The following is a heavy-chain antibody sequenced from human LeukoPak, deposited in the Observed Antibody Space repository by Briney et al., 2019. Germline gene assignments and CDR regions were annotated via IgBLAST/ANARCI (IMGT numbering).Heavy chain of an antibody. CDR1: GYIFTGYY. V-gene: IGHV1-2*02. CDR2: INPNSGGT. CDR3: AKGVVVVPAAMAGYFDY. J-gene: IGHJ4*02. D-gene: IGHD2-2*01. Sequence: GASVKVSCKASGYIFTGYYMRWVGQAPGQGLEWMGWINPNSGGTNYAQKFQGRVTMTRDTSINTAYMELSRLTSDDTAVYYCAKGVVVVPAAMAGYFDYWGQGTLVAVSS.